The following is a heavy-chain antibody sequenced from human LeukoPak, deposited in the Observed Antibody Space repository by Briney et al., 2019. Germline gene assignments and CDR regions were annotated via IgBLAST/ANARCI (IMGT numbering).Heavy chain of an antibody. Sequence: PGGSLRLSCAASGFTFSSYSMNWVRQAPGKGLEWVSSISSSSSYIYYADSVKGRFTFSRDNSKNTLYLQMNSLRAEDTAVYYCAKEGRDVKNARYGMDVWGQGTTVTVSS. D-gene: IGHD5-24*01. J-gene: IGHJ6*02. CDR2: ISSSSSYI. CDR1: GFTFSSYS. V-gene: IGHV3-21*04. CDR3: AKEGRDVKNARYGMDV.